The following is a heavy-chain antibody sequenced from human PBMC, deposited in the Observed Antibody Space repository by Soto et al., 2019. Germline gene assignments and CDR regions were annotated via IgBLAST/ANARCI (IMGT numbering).Heavy chain of an antibody. Sequence: QVQLQESGPGLVKPSQTLSLTCTVSGGSISSGGYYWSWIRQHPGKGLEWIGYIYYSGSTYYNPSLKSRVTISVDTSKNQFSLKLSSVTAADTAVYYCARGCTVSPLECWFDPWGQGTLVTVSS. CDR2: IYYSGST. J-gene: IGHJ5*02. CDR1: GGSISSGGYY. CDR3: ARGCTVSPLECWFDP. D-gene: IGHD3-3*01. V-gene: IGHV4-31*03.